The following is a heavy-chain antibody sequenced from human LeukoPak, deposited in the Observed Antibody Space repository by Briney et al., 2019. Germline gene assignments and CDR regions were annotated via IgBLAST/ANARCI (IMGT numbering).Heavy chain of an antibody. CDR2: IIPIFGTA. CDR3: ARGDGYCSGGSCGNWFDP. J-gene: IGHJ5*02. CDR1: GGTFSSYA. V-gene: IGHV1-69*13. Sequence: ASVKVSCKASGGTFSSYAISWVRQAPGQGLEWMGGIIPIFGTANYAQKFQGRVTITADESTSTAYMELSSLRSEDTAVYYCARGDGYCSGGSCGNWFDPWGQGTLVTVSS. D-gene: IGHD2-15*01.